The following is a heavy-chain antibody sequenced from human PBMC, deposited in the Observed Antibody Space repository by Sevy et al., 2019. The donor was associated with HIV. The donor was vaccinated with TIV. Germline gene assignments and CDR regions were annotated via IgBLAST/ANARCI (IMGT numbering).Heavy chain of an antibody. CDR1: GYTFTSYG. CDR3: ARNDLGYCSGGSCYGRSPFDY. Sequence: ASVKVSCKASGYTFTSYGISWVRQAPGQGLEWMGWISAYNGNTNYAQKLQGRVTMTTDTSTSTAYMELRSLRSDDTAVYYCARNDLGYCSGGSCYGRSPFDYWGQGTLVTVSS. D-gene: IGHD2-15*01. J-gene: IGHJ4*02. V-gene: IGHV1-18*01. CDR2: ISAYNGNT.